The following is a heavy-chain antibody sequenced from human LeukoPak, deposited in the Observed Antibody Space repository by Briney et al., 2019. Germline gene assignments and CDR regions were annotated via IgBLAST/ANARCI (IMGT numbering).Heavy chain of an antibody. J-gene: IGHJ3*02. Sequence: PSETLSLTCTVSGGSINSYYWNWIRQPPGKGLEWIGYIYYSGSTNYNPSLKSRVTISVDTSKNQFSLKLSSVTAADTAVYYCARDLWFGEFNAFDIWGQGTMVTVSS. CDR1: GGSINSYY. V-gene: IGHV4-59*12. D-gene: IGHD3-10*01. CDR2: IYYSGST. CDR3: ARDLWFGEFNAFDI.